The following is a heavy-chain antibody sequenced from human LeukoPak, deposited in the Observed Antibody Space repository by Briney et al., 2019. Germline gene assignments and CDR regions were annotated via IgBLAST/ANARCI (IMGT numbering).Heavy chain of an antibody. CDR2: INHSGST. V-gene: IGHV4-34*01. J-gene: IGHJ4*02. CDR3: ARVDDYGGKPTDH. Sequence: SETLSLTCAVYGGSFSGYYWSWIRQPPGKGLEWIGEINHSGSTNYNPSLKSRVTISVDTSKNQFSLKLSSVTAADTAVYYCARVDDYGGKPTDHWGQGTLVTVSS. D-gene: IGHD4-23*01. CDR1: GGSFSGYY.